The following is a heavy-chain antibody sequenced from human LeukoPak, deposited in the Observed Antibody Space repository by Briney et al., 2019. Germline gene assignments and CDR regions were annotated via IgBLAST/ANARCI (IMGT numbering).Heavy chain of an antibody. CDR3: ARDFQGYYYYGMDV. Sequence: ASVTVSCKASGYTFTSYYMHWVRRAPGQGLDWVGIINPSAGSTTYAQKFQGRVTMTRDTSTSTVYMELSSLRSEDTAVHYCARDFQGYYYYGMDVWGQGTTVTVS. J-gene: IGHJ6*02. CDR2: INPSAGST. CDR1: GYTFTSYY. V-gene: IGHV1-46*01.